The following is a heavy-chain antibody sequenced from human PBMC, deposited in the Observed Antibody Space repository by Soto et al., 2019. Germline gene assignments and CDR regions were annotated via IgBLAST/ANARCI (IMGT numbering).Heavy chain of an antibody. CDR2: ISSSSSTI. J-gene: IGHJ6*03. CDR1: GFTFSSYS. D-gene: IGHD3-10*01. Sequence: GGSLRLSCAASGFTFSSYSMNWVRQAPGKGLEWVSYISSSSSTIYYADSVKGRFTISRDNAKNSLYLQMNSLRAEDTAVYYCARLGVRGWSPPYYYYMDVWGKGTTVTVSS. V-gene: IGHV3-48*01. CDR3: ARLGVRGWSPPYYYYMDV.